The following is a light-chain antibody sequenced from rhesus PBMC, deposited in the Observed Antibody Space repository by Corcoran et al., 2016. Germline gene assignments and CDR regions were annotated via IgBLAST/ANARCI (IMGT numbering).Light chain of an antibody. V-gene: IGLV2-32*02. CDR1: NSDIGGDNY. CDR2: EVS. J-gene: IGLJ1*01. Sequence: QAALTQPRSVSGSPGQSVTISCAGTNSDIGGDNYVSWYQHYPGTAPKLMLYEVSKRPSGVSDRFFGSKSGHTASLTISGLQAEDEADYYCSSYAGSNTYIFGTGTRLTVL. CDR3: SSYAGSNTYI.